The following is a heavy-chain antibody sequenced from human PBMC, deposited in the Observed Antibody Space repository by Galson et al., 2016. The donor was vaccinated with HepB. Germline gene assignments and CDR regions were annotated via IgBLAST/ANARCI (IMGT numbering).Heavy chain of an antibody. CDR3: ARDVYDVLTGHYFSDY. Sequence: SLRLSCAASGFTFSTYWMGWVRQAPGKGLEWVANIYKDGSEKYYEDSVKGRFTISRDNGKNSLYLQMNSLRAEDTAVYYCARDVYDVLTGHYFSDYWGQGTLVAVSS. D-gene: IGHD3-9*01. V-gene: IGHV3-7*05. CDR2: IYKDGSEK. J-gene: IGHJ4*02. CDR1: GFTFSTYW.